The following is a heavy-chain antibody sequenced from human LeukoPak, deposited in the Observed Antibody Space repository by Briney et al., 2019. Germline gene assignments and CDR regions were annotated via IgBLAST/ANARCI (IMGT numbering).Heavy chain of an antibody. J-gene: IGHJ3*02. CDR1: GGSISSSYY. CDR3: ASGVYGDYGAFDI. CDR2: IYYSGST. Sequence: SETLSLSCTVSGGSISSSYYWGWIRQPPGKGLEWIGSIYYSGSTYYNPSLKSRVTISVDTSKNQFPLKLSSVTAADTAVYYCASGVYGDYGAFDIWGQGTMVTVSS. V-gene: IGHV4-39*01. D-gene: IGHD4-17*01.